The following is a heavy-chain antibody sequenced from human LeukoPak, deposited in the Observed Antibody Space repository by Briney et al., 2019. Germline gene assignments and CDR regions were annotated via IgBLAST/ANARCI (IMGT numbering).Heavy chain of an antibody. CDR1: GYTFTGYY. J-gene: IGHJ3*02. Sequence: ASVKVSCKASGYTFTGYYMHWVRQAPGQGLEWMGRINPNSGGTNYAQKFQGRVTMTRATSIGTAYMELSRLRSDVTAVYYCARVLKQQGSSAFDIWGQGTMVTVSS. CDR3: ARVLKQQGSSAFDI. CDR2: INPNSGGT. V-gene: IGHV1-2*06. D-gene: IGHD6-13*01.